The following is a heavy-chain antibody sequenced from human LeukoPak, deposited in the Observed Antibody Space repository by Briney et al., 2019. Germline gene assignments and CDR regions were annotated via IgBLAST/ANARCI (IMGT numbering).Heavy chain of an antibody. D-gene: IGHD2-2*01. CDR1: GYTFTGYY. J-gene: IGHJ3*02. CDR2: INPNSGGT. V-gene: IGHV1-2*06. Sequence: ASVKVSCKASGYTFTGYYMHWVRQAPGQGLEWMGRINPNSGGTSYAQKFQGRVTMTRDTSTSTVYMELSSLRSEDTAVYYCARGGYCSSTSYWSCAFDIWGQGTMVTVSS. CDR3: ARGGYCSSTSYWSCAFDI.